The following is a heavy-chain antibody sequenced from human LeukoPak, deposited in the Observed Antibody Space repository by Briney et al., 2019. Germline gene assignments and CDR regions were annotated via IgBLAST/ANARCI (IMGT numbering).Heavy chain of an antibody. V-gene: IGHV4-39*07. Sequence: SETLSLTCTVSGGSISSSSYYWGWIRQPPGKGLEWIGSIYYSGSTYYNPSLKSRVTISVDTSKNQFSLKLSSVTAADTAVYYCARVLSVVSWFDPWGQGTLVTVSS. CDR1: GGSISSSSYY. CDR3: ARVLSVVSWFDP. J-gene: IGHJ5*02. D-gene: IGHD3-22*01. CDR2: IYYSGST.